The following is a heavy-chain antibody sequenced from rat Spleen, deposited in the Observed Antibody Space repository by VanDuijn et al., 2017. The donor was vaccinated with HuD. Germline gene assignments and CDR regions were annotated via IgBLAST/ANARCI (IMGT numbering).Heavy chain of an antibody. CDR1: GFSLTSNS. CDR2: IWSGGST. Sequence: QVQLKESGPGLVQPSQTLSLTCTVSGFSLTSNSVSWVRQPPGKGLEWMGAIWSGGSTDYNSALKSRLSISRDTSKSQLFLKMNSLQPEDTGTYYCARANFEYWGQGVMVTVSS. V-gene: IGHV2-1*01. CDR3: ARANFEY. J-gene: IGHJ2*01.